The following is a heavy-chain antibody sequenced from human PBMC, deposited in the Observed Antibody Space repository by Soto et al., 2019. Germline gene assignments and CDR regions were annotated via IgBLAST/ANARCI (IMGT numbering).Heavy chain of an antibody. Sequence: GGSLRLSCAASGFTFSSYGMHWVRQAPGKGLEWVAVIWYDGSNKYYADSVKGRFTISRDNSKNTLYLQMNSLRAEDTAVYYCARDSGGAAAEFDYWGQGTLVTVSS. D-gene: IGHD6-13*01. CDR2: IWYDGSNK. J-gene: IGHJ4*02. V-gene: IGHV3-33*01. CDR1: GFTFSSYG. CDR3: ARDSGGAAAEFDY.